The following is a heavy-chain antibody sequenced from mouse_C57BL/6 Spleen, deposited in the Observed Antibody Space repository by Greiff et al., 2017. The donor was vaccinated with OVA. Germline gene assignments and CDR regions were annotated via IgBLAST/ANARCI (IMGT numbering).Heavy chain of an antibody. CDR2: IDPSDSET. CDR1: GYTFTSYW. D-gene: IGHD1-1*01. J-gene: IGHJ2*01. Sequence: QVQLQQPGAELVRPGSSVKLSCKASGYTFTSYWMHWVKQRPIQGLEWIGNIDPSDSETHYNQKFKDKATLTVDKSSSTAYMQLSSLTSEDSAVYYCARGVYGSSLYYLDYWGQGTTLTVSS. V-gene: IGHV1-52*01. CDR3: ARGVYGSSLYYLDY.